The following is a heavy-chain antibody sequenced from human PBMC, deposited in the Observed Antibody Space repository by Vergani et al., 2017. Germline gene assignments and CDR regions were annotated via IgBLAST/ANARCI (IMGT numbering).Heavy chain of an antibody. CDR1: GFTFSSYA. J-gene: IGHJ6*03. Sequence: EVQLLESGGGLVQPGGSLRLSCAASGFTFSSYAMSWVRQAPGKGLEWVSAISGSGGSTYYADSVKGRFTISRDNSKNTLYLQMNSLRSEDTAVYYCARGREYSSSSGIYYYYYMDVWGKGTTVTVSS. CDR3: ARGREYSSSSGIYYYYYMDV. D-gene: IGHD6-6*01. CDR2: ISGSGGST. V-gene: IGHV3-23*01.